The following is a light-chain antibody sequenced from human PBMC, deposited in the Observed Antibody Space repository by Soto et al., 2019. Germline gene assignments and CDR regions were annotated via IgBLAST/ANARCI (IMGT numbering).Light chain of an antibody. V-gene: IGLV2-11*01. CDR3: CSYAGSYASDYV. J-gene: IGLJ1*01. Sequence: QSALTQPPSVSGSPRQSVTISCTGTSSDVGAYDYVSWYQQHPGKAPKLMIYDVSKRPSGVPDRFSGSKSGNTASLTISGLQAEDEADYYCCSYAGSYASDYVFGAGTKVTVL. CDR1: SSDVGAYDY. CDR2: DVS.